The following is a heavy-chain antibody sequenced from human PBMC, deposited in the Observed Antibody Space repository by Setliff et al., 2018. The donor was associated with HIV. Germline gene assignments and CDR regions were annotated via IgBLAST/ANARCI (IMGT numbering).Heavy chain of an antibody. V-gene: IGHV3-21*01. CDR2: ISSTSSYI. D-gene: IGHD4-17*01. Sequence: GGSLRLSCAASGFSFSTYTMNWVRQAPGKGLEWVSSISSTSSYIYYAGSVKGRSTISRDNAKNSLYLQMNSLRAEDTAVYYCARVLRIMTTVTTGRDYYYYMDVWGKGTTVTVSS. CDR1: GFSFSTYT. J-gene: IGHJ6*03. CDR3: ARVLRIMTTVTTGRDYYYYMDV.